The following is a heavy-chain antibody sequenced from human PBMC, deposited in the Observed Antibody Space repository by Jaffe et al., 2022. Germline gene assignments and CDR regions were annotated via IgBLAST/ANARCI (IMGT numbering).Heavy chain of an antibody. V-gene: IGHV1-2*06. Sequence: QVQLVQSGAEVKKPGASVKVSCKASGYTFTGYYMHWVRQAPGQGLEWMGRINPNSGGTNYAQKFQGRVTMTRDTSISTAYMELSRLRSDDTAVYYCARDPSSVLRYFDWGFDYWGQGTLVTVSS. CDR3: ARDPSSVLRYFDWGFDY. D-gene: IGHD3-9*01. CDR2: INPNSGGT. CDR1: GYTFTGYY. J-gene: IGHJ4*02.